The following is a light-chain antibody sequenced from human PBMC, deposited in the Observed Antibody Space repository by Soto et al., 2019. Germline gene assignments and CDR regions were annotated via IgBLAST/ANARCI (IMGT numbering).Light chain of an antibody. CDR2: EAS. J-gene: IGKJ4*01. Sequence: EIVMTQSPVTLSVSPGARATLSCMASESVGSNLAWYQQKPCQAPRLLIYEASNRATGIPARFSGSGSGADFTLTISSLEPEDFALYYCQQHINWPLTFGGGTKVDIK. CDR1: ESVGSN. CDR3: QQHINWPLT. V-gene: IGKV3-11*01.